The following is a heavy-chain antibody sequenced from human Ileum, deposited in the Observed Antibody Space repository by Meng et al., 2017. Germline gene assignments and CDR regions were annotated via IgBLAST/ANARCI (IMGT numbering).Heavy chain of an antibody. Sequence: GPRLVGPFGTLSLAWGVSRYPLSRSNWWNWVRQPPGKGLEGIGEIFHTGSTNYNPSLKSRVTISADKSKNQFSLNLSSVTAADTAVYYCATNKNKKIDYWGQGTLVTVFS. CDR2: IFHTGST. J-gene: IGHJ4*02. CDR1: RYPLSRSNW. D-gene: IGHD2/OR15-2a*01. CDR3: ATNKNKKIDY. V-gene: IGHV4-4*02.